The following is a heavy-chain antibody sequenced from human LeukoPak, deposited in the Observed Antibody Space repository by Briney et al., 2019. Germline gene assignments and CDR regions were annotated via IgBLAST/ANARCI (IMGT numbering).Heavy chain of an antibody. CDR2: ISGSGSST. CDR1: GFTFDDYG. V-gene: IGHV3-23*01. D-gene: IGHD3-22*01. J-gene: IGHJ4*02. CDR3: AKGRRWLPHDY. Sequence: QPGGSLRLSCAASGFTFDDYGMSWVRQAPGKGLEWVSGISGSGSSTYYADSVKGRFTISRDNSKNTLYLQMNSLRAEDTAVYYCAKGRRWLPHDYWGQGTLVTVSS.